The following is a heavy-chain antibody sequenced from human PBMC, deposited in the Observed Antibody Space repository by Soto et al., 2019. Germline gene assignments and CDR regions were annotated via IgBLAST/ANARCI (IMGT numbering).Heavy chain of an antibody. V-gene: IGHV3-23*01. D-gene: IGHD3-9*01. CDR2: ISASGGTT. CDR3: ASHDLLTGSYQDRAFNY. CDR1: GFTFNNYA. J-gene: IGHJ4*02. Sequence: PGGSLRLSCAASGFTFNNYAMTWVRQGPGKGLEWVSAISASGGTTYYADYVKGRFTISRDNSKNTLSLQMNSLRAEDTGLYYCASHDLLTGSYQDRAFNYWGQGTRVTVSS.